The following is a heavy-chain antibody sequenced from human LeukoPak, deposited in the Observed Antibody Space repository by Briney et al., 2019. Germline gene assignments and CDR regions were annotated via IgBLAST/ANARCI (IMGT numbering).Heavy chain of an antibody. J-gene: IGHJ4*02. CDR2: ISGSGGST. CDR3: AKDHFDYDSRY. D-gene: IGHD3-22*01. V-gene: IGHV3-23*01. Sequence: GGSLRLSCAASGFTFSSYAMSWVRQAPGKGLDWVSAISGSGGSTYYADSVKGRFTISRDNSKNTLYLQMNSLRAEDTAVYYCAKDHFDYDSRYWGQGTLVTVSS. CDR1: GFTFSSYA.